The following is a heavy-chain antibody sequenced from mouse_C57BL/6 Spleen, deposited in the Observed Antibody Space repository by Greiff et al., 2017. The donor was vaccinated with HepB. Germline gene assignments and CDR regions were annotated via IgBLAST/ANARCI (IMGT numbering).Heavy chain of an antibody. V-gene: IGHV1-81*01. Sequence: VQLQQSGAELARPGASVKLSCKASGYTFTSYGISWVKQRTGQGLEWIGEIYPRSGNTYYNEKFKGKATLTADKSSSTAYMELRSLTSEDSAVYFCARGGTTVGATGYFDVWGTGTTVTVSS. J-gene: IGHJ1*03. CDR1: GYTFTSYG. D-gene: IGHD1-1*01. CDR2: IYPRSGNT. CDR3: ARGGTTVGATGYFDV.